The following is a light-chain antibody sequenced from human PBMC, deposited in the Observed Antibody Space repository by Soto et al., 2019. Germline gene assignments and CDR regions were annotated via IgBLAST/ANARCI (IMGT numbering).Light chain of an antibody. CDR1: QSVNSN. CDR2: GAS. Sequence: DIVMTQSPATLSLSPGERATLSCRASQSVNSNLAWYQQKPGQAPRLLIYGASTRATGIPARFSGSGSGTEFTLTISSLQSEDFTLYYCQHYNNWPLTFGGGTKVEIK. V-gene: IGKV3-15*01. CDR3: QHYNNWPLT. J-gene: IGKJ4*01.